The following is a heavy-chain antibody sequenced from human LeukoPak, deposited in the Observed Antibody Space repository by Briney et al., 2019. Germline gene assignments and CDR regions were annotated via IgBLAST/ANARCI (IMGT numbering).Heavy chain of an antibody. Sequence: GGSLRLSCAASGFTFSSYWMHWVRQAPGKGLVWVSRINSDGSSTSYADSVKGRFTISRDNAKNTLYLKMNSLRAEDTAVYYCARTDYDILTGYYKHFDYWGQGTLVTVSS. J-gene: IGHJ4*02. V-gene: IGHV3-74*01. CDR2: INSDGSST. CDR3: ARTDYDILTGYYKHFDY. CDR1: GFTFSSYW. D-gene: IGHD3-9*01.